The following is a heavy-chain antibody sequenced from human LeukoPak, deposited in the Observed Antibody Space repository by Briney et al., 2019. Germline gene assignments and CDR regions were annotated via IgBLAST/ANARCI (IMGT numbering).Heavy chain of an antibody. Sequence: ASVKVSCKASGYTFTSYAMNWVRQAPGQGLEWMGWINTNTGNPTYAQGFTGRIVFSLDTSVSTAYLQISSLKAEDTAVYYCARYAPHCGGDCYRVSWAAFDIWGQGTMVTVSS. D-gene: IGHD2-21*02. V-gene: IGHV7-4-1*02. CDR2: INTNTGNP. J-gene: IGHJ3*02. CDR1: GYTFTSYA. CDR3: ARYAPHCGGDCYRVSWAAFDI.